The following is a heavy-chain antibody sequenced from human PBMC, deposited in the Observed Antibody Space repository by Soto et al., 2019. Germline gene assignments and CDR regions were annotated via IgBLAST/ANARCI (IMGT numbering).Heavy chain of an antibody. Sequence: QVQLVQSGAEVKEPGSSVNVSCKASGAKFSSYAISWVRQAPGQGLEWMGGIIPIFGTTNHAQNFQGRVTIIADESTNTVYMELSSLRSEDTAVYYCARGGVAGMVTFDYWGLGTLVTVSS. CDR3: ARGGVAGMVTFDY. CDR2: IIPIFGTT. D-gene: IGHD5-18*01. J-gene: IGHJ4*02. CDR1: GAKFSSYA. V-gene: IGHV1-69*12.